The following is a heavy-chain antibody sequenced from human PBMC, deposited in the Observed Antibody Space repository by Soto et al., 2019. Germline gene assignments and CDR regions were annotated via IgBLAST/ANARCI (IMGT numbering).Heavy chain of an antibody. J-gene: IGHJ4*02. CDR2: INPNRGGT. D-gene: IGHD1-1*01. V-gene: IGHV1-2*02. CDR1: GYTFTGYY. Sequence: QVQLVQSGAQVKKPGASVKVSCKASGYTFTGYYLHWVRQAPGQGLEWMGWINPNRGGTNYAKKFQGRVTMARHTSISTAYMELSRLRSDDTAVYYCARGRTGTTSYFDYWGQGNLVTVSS. CDR3: ARGRTGTTSYFDY.